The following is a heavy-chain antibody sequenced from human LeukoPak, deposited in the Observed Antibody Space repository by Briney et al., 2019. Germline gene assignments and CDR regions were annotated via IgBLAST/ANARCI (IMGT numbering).Heavy chain of an antibody. Sequence: SVKVSCTASGGTFSSYAISWVRQAPGQGLEWMGRIIPILGIANYAQKFQGRVTITADKSTSTAYREPSSLRSEDTAVYYCARYRRDGYNFPFDYWGQGTLVTVSS. CDR3: ARYRRDGYNFPFDY. V-gene: IGHV1-69*04. CDR1: GGTFSSYA. J-gene: IGHJ4*02. D-gene: IGHD5-12*01. CDR2: IIPILGIA.